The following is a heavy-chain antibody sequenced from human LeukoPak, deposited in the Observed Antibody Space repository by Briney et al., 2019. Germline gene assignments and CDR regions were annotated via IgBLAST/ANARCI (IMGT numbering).Heavy chain of an antibody. D-gene: IGHD2-2*01. CDR2: ISGSGGST. CDR3: AREDIVVVPATYYYYYYGMDV. Sequence: GGSLRLSCAASGFTFSNYAMSWVRQAPGKGLEWVSAISGSGGSTYYADSVKGRFTISRDNSKNTLYLQMNSLRAEDTAVYYCAREDIVVVPATYYYYYYGMDVWGQGTTVTVSS. V-gene: IGHV3-23*01. J-gene: IGHJ6*02. CDR1: GFTFSNYA.